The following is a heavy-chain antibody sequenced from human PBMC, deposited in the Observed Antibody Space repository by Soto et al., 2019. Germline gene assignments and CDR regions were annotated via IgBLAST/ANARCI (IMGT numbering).Heavy chain of an antibody. CDR3: LLLGVLDH. CDR1: GYTFTSYN. V-gene: IGHV1-8*01. J-gene: IGHJ4*02. CDR2: SNSNSGNS. D-gene: IGHD3-3*01. Sequence: ASVKVSCKASGYTFTSYNINWVRQAPGQGLEWVAGSNSNSGNSDHAQKFQGRLTVTRDTSISTAYMELSSLRSDDTAVYYCLLLGVLDHWDPGTLVTVAS.